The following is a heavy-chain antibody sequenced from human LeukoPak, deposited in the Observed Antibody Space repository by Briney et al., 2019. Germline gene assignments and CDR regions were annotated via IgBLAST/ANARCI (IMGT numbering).Heavy chain of an antibody. CDR2: IYSGGST. V-gene: IGHV3-53*01. CDR1: GFTFSSYS. Sequence: GGSLRLSCAASGFTFSSYSMNWVRQAPGKGLEWISVIYSGGSTYYADSVKGRFTISRDNSKNTLYLQMNSLRAEDTAVYYCTRDYYDSPGYWGQGTLVTVSS. D-gene: IGHD3-22*01. CDR3: TRDYYDSPGY. J-gene: IGHJ4*02.